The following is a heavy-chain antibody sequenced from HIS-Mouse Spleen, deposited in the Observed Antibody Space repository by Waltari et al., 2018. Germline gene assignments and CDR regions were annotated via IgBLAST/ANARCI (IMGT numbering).Heavy chain of an antibody. CDR3: ARRALHSGYVDY. Sequence: QVQLQESGPGLVKPSQTMSPTCTVSGGSISSGGDHWSWLRQHPGKGLEWIGYIYYSGSTYYNPSLKSRVTISVDTSKNQFSLKLSSVTAADTAVYYCARRALHSGYVDYWGQGTLVTVSS. CDR2: IYYSGST. J-gene: IGHJ4*02. D-gene: IGHD6-19*01. CDR1: GGSISSGGDH. V-gene: IGHV4-31*03.